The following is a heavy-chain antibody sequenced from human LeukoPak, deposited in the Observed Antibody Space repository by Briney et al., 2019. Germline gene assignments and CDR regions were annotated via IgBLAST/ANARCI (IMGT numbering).Heavy chain of an antibody. CDR2: ISSSSSYI. Sequence: GVLSLSCAASGFTFSSYSMNWVRQAPGKGLEWVSSISSSSSYIYYADSVKGRFTISRDNAKNSLYLQMNSLRAEDTAVYYCARGLVSLDYWGQGTLVTVSS. CDR3: ARGLVSLDY. V-gene: IGHV3-21*01. J-gene: IGHJ4*02. D-gene: IGHD2-8*02. CDR1: GFTFSSYS.